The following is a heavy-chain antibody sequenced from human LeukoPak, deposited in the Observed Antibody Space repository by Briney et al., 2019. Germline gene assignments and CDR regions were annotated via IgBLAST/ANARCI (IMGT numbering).Heavy chain of an antibody. CDR3: ASTGGRGSSSTSSDY. CDR1: GYTLTELS. D-gene: IGHD2-2*01. V-gene: IGHV1-24*01. J-gene: IGHJ4*02. CDR2: FDPEDGET. Sequence: ASVKVSCKVSGYTLTELSMHWVRQAPGKGLEWMGGFDPEDGETIYAQKFQGRVTMTEDTSTDTAYMELSSLRSEDTAVYYCASTGGRGSSSTSSDYWGQGTLVTVSS.